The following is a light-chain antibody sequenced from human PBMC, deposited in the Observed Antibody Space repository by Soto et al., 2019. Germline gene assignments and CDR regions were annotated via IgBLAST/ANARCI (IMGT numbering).Light chain of an antibody. Sequence: EIVMTQSPAILSVSPGGRATLSCRASQSVSSSLAWYQQKPGQAPKLLIYGASTRATGIPARFSGSGSGTEVSLTISSLQPEDFAVYYFQQYHSCPPLTFGQGTKVDIK. CDR3: QQYHSCPPLT. V-gene: IGKV3-15*01. J-gene: IGKJ1*01. CDR2: GAS. CDR1: QSVSSS.